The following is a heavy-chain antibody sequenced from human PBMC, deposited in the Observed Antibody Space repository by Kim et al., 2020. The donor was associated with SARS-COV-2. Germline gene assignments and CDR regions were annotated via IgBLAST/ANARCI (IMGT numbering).Heavy chain of an antibody. V-gene: IGHV4-59*12. CDR3: ARNSRQASDN. Sequence: SETLSLTCTVYGGSFSCYYWSWIRQPPGKGLEWIGYINYSGSTNYNPSLKSRVTISVDTSKNQFSLKLSSVTAADTAVYYCARNSRQASDNWGQGTLVTVAS. CDR2: INYSGST. J-gene: IGHJ4*02. CDR1: GGSFSCYY. D-gene: IGHD1-1*01.